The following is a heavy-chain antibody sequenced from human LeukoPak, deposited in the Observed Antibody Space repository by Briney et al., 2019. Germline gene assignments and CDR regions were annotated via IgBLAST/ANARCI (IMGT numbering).Heavy chain of an antibody. V-gene: IGHV4-59*01. D-gene: IGHD2-2*01. Sequence: SETLSLTCTVSGGSISSYYWSWIRQPPGKGLEWIGYIYYSGTTNYNPSLKSRVTISVDTSKNQFSLKLSSVTAADTAVYYCARDTRGAFDIWGQGTMVTVSS. CDR3: ARDTRGAFDI. CDR2: IYYSGTT. J-gene: IGHJ3*02. CDR1: GGSISSYY.